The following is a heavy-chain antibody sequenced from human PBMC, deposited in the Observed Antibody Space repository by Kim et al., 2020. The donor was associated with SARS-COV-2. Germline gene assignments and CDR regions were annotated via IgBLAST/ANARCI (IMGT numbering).Heavy chain of an antibody. CDR3: ARGMKRVVVPGPPSV. CDR1: DGSISHDRYF. CDR2: ILRSGIT. D-gene: IGHD2-2*01. J-gene: IGHJ4*02. Sequence: SETLSLTCAVSDGSISHDRYFWTWVRQPPGKGLEWIGYILRSGITYYNPSLESRVSISIDESKKHFSLEVHSVTAADTAVYFCARGMKRVVVPGPPSVWGQGILVTVSS. V-gene: IGHV4-30-2*01.